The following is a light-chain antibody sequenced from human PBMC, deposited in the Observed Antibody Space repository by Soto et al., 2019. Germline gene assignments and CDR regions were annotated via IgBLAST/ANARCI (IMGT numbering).Light chain of an antibody. CDR2: GAS. V-gene: IGKV3-20*01. Sequence: VLTQSPGTLSLSPGERATLSCRASQTISGTFFAWYQQKSGQAPRLLIYGASSRATGIPDRFSGSGSGTDFTLTISRLEPEDFAVYCCQPYGDSRTFGQGTKVDNK. J-gene: IGKJ1*01. CDR3: QPYGDSRT. CDR1: QTISGTF.